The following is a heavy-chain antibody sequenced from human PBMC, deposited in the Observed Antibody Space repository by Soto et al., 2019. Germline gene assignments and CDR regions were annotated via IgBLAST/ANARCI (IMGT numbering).Heavy chain of an antibody. V-gene: IGHV1-18*01. CDR1: GYTFTSYG. CDR2: ISAYNGNT. CDR3: ASNFWSGYSRPYYYYGMDV. J-gene: IGHJ6*02. Sequence: ASVKVSCKASGYTFTSYGISWVRQAPGQGLEWMGWISAYNGNTNYAQKLQGRVTMTTDTSTSTAYMELRSLRSDDTAVYYCASNFWSGYSRPYYYYGMDVWGQGTTVTVS. D-gene: IGHD3-3*01.